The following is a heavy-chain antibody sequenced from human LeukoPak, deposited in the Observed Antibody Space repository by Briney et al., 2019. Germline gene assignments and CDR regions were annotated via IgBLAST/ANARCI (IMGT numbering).Heavy chain of an antibody. D-gene: IGHD2-15*01. Sequence: GGSLRLSCAPPGFTFREYSMSWVRQAPGKGREWVSNIRSNGGDTYYTDSVKGRFTISRDNSKNTLYLEMNSLRAEDTAVYCCAKGGYTTWFDPWGQGTLVTVSS. CDR3: AKGGYTTWFDP. J-gene: IGHJ5*02. CDR1: GFTFREYS. V-gene: IGHV3-23*01. CDR2: IRSNGGDT.